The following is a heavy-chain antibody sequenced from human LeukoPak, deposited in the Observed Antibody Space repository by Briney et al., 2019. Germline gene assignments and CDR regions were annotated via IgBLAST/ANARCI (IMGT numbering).Heavy chain of an antibody. CDR2: IIPIFGTA. J-gene: IGHJ4*02. V-gene: IGHV1-69*05. CDR1: GYTFTSYS. CDR3: ASGYYYDSSFHFDY. D-gene: IGHD3-22*01. Sequence: ASVKVSCKASGYTFTSYSISWVRQAPGQGLEWMGGIIPIFGTANYAQKFQGRVTITTDESTSTAYMELSSLRSEDTAVYYCASGYYYDSSFHFDYWGQGTLVTVSS.